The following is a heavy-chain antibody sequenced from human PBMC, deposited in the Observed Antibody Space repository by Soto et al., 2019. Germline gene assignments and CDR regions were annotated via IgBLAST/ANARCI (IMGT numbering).Heavy chain of an antibody. CDR2: ISHDGSNK. CDR3: ARDRNYYDSSGYYGYFDS. CDR1: GFSFSGYA. Sequence: PGGSLRLSCAASGFSFSGYAMHWVRQSPGKGPEWVAIISHDGSNKYYADSVKGRFTISRDNSKNTLYLQVNSLRVEDTAVYYCARDRNYYDSSGYYGYFDSWGQGTLVTVSS. V-gene: IGHV3-30-3*01. J-gene: IGHJ4*02. D-gene: IGHD3-22*01.